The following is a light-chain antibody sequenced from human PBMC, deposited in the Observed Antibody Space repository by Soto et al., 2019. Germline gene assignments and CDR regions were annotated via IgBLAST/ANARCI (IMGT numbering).Light chain of an antibody. CDR2: SNN. CDR3: AAWHDSLNGPV. V-gene: IGLV1-44*01. Sequence: QSVLTQPPSASGTPGQRVTISCSGGSSNIGSHTVNWYQHLPGTAPKLLIYSNNQRPSGVPDRFSGSVSGTSASLVISGLQSEDEADYYCAAWHDSLNGPVFGGGTKVTVL. CDR1: SSNIGSHT. J-gene: IGLJ2*01.